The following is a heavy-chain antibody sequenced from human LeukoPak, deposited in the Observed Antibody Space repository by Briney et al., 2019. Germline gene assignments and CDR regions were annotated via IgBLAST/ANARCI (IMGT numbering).Heavy chain of an antibody. CDR3: AGTYYDILTGLAPFDY. Sequence: SETLSLTCTVSGGSTSSYYWSWIRQPPGKGLEWIGYIYYSGSTNYNPSLKSRVTISVDTSKNQFSLKLSSVTAADTAVYYCAGTYYDILTGLAPFDYWGQGTLVTVSS. CDR1: GGSTSSYY. D-gene: IGHD3-9*01. V-gene: IGHV4-59*08. CDR2: IYYSGST. J-gene: IGHJ4*02.